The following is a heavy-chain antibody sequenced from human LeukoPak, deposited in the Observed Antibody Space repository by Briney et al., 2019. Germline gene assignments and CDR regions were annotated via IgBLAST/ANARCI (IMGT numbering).Heavy chain of an antibody. CDR1: GGSFSGYY. Sequence: SETLSLTCAAYGGSFSGYYWSWIRQPPGKGLEWIGEINHSGSTNYNPSLKSRVTITVDTNNNHFSLQLSTVTAADAAVDYCARGLIMSSPSYYYYMDVWGKGTTVTVSS. J-gene: IGHJ6*03. CDR2: INHSGST. V-gene: IGHV4-34*01. D-gene: IGHD3-10*01. CDR3: ARGLIMSSPSYYYYMDV.